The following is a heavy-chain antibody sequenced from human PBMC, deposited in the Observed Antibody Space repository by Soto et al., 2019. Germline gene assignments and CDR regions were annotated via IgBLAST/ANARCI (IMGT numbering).Heavy chain of an antibody. CDR2: IYYSATT. Sequence: SETLSLTWTVSGGSIRRYYWSWIRQPPGKGLEWIGYIYYSATTNYNPSLKSRVTISVDTSKNQFSLKLTSVTAADTAVYYCARGVAGTWWFDPWGQGTLVTVS. CDR3: ARGVAGTWWFDP. J-gene: IGHJ5*02. D-gene: IGHD6-19*01. CDR1: GGSIRRYY. V-gene: IGHV4-59*12.